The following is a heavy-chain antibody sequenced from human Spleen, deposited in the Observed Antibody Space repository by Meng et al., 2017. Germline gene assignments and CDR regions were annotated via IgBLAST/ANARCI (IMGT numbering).Heavy chain of an antibody. CDR1: GGSISGYQ. CDR2: IFSSGST. J-gene: IGHJ4*02. CDR3: ARDAQLSQIAVAGKTPLYALDY. V-gene: IGHV4-59*01. D-gene: IGHD6-19*01. Sequence: SETLSLTCTVSGGSISGYQWSWIRQPPGKGLEWIGYIFSSGSTNSNPSLKSRVTISVDTSQNQFSLKLRSATAADTAVYYCARDAQLSQIAVAGKTPLYALDYWGQGTLVTVSS.